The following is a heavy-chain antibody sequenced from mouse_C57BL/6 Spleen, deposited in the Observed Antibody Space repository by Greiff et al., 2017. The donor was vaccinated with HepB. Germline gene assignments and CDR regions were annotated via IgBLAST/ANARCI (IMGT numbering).Heavy chain of an antibody. J-gene: IGHJ4*01. CDR1: GFSLTSYG. D-gene: IGHD2-4*01. Sequence: VMLVESGPGLVQPSQSLSITCTVSGFSLTSYGVHWVRQSPGKGLEWLGVIWSGGSTDYNAAFISRLSISKDNSKSQVFFKMNSLQADDTAIYYCARGHDYDDAMDYWGQGTSVTVSS. V-gene: IGHV2-2*01. CDR3: ARGHDYDDAMDY. CDR2: IWSGGST.